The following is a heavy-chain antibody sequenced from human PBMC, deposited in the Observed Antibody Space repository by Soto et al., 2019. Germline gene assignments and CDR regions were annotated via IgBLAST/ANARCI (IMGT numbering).Heavy chain of an antibody. CDR3: AEDIVAVGGYETFDF. Sequence: EVQLSQSGGCLVQPGGSLRLSCAASGFTFSNFAMRWVRQAPGKGLEWVSDISGSGGSTYYAESVKGRFTISRDNSKNTLFLQMNSLRVEDTDVYYCAEDIVAVGGYETFDFWGQGTMVTVSS. CDR1: GFTFSNFA. J-gene: IGHJ4*02. D-gene: IGHD5-12*01. V-gene: IGHV3-23*01. CDR2: ISGSGGST.